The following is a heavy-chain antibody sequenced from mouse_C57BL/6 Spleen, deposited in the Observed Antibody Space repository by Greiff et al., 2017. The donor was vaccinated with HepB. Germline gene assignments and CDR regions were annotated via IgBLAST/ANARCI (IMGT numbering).Heavy chain of an antibody. V-gene: IGHV1-82*01. J-gene: IGHJ1*03. CDR2: IYPGDGDT. CDR1: GYAFSSSW. CDR3: ARGGYSNFYWYFDV. Sequence: QVQLQQSGPELVKPGASVKISCKASGYAFSSSWMNWVKQRPGKGLEWIGRIYPGDGDTNYNEKFKGKATFTADTSSNTAYMQLSSLTTEDSAIYYCARGGYSNFYWYFDVWGTGTTVTVSS. D-gene: IGHD2-5*01.